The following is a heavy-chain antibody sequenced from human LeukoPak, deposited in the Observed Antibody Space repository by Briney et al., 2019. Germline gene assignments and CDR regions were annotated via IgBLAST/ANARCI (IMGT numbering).Heavy chain of an antibody. J-gene: IGHJ4*02. CDR3: ARYYYDSSGYFG. CDR1: GFTFSSYA. V-gene: IGHV3-53*01. D-gene: IGHD3-22*01. Sequence: PGGSLRLSCAASGFTFSSYAMSWVRQAPGKGLEWVSVIYSGGSTYYADSVKGRFTISRDNSKNTLYLQMNSLRAEDTAVYYCARYYYDSSGYFGWGQGTLVTVSS. CDR2: IYSGGST.